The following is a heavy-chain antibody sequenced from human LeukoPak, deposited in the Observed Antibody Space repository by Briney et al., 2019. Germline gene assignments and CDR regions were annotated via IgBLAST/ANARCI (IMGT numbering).Heavy chain of an antibody. Sequence: PSETLFLTCTVSTDSISKSLYHWAWVRQPPGKGLEWIAEIYYQGNTYYNPSLSGRVTISVDTSKNQFSLQLNAVTAADTALYFCASVKLGYYYDTNGYFDSWGQGIPVTVSS. D-gene: IGHD3-22*01. J-gene: IGHJ4*02. V-gene: IGHV4-39*07. CDR2: IYYQGNT. CDR1: TDSISKSLYH. CDR3: ASVKLGYYYDTNGYFDS.